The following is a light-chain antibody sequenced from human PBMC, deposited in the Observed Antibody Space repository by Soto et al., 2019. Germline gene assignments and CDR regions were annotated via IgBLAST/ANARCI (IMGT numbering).Light chain of an antibody. CDR2: DAS. CDR3: QQRSNWPT. J-gene: IGKJ4*01. Sequence: EIVLTQSPANLSLSPGERATLSCRANESINNLLAWYQQKPGQAPWLLIFDASHRPTGTPARFSGSGSGTEFTLTISALEPEDFAVYYCQQRSNWPTFGGGTRV. V-gene: IGKV3-11*01. CDR1: ESINNL.